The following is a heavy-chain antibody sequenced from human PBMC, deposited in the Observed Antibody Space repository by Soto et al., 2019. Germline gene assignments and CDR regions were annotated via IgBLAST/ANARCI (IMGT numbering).Heavy chain of an antibody. J-gene: IGHJ3*02. Sequence: XXSLRLSCAASGFTFDDYGMRWVRQAPGKGLEWVSGINWNGGSTGYADSVKGRFTISRDNAKNSLYLQMNSLRAEDKALYHCARWYSSSWYVGMSAFDIWGQGTMVTVSS. CDR2: INWNGGST. CDR3: ARWYSSSWYVGMSAFDI. D-gene: IGHD6-13*01. V-gene: IGHV3-20*01. CDR1: GFTFDDYG.